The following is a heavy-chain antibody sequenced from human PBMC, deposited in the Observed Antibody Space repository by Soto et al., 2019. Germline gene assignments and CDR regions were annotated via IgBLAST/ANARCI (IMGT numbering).Heavy chain of an antibody. D-gene: IGHD3-9*01. Sequence: SETLSLTCTVSGGSISSYYWSWIRQPPGKGLEWIGYIYYSGSTNYNPSLKSRVTISVDTSKNQSSLKLSSVTAADTAVYYCARVSGLHYDILTGYWPNYYYYYMDVWGKGTTVTVSS. CDR1: GGSISSYY. J-gene: IGHJ6*03. CDR3: ARVSGLHYDILTGYWPNYYYYYMDV. V-gene: IGHV4-59*01. CDR2: IYYSGST.